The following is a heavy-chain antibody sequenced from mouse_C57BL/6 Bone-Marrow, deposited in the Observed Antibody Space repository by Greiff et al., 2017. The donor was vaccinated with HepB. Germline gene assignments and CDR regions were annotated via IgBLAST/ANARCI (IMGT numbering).Heavy chain of an antibody. J-gene: IGHJ4*01. CDR2: INPNYGTT. Sequence: VQLQQSGPELVKPGASVKISCKASGYSFTDYNMNWVKQSNGKGLEWIGVINPNYGTTSYNQKFKGKATLTADQSSSTAYMQLNSLTSEDSAVYYCASSYYGSSYDYAMDYWGQGTSVTVSS. D-gene: IGHD1-1*01. V-gene: IGHV1-39*01. CDR1: GYSFTDYN. CDR3: ASSYYGSSYDYAMDY.